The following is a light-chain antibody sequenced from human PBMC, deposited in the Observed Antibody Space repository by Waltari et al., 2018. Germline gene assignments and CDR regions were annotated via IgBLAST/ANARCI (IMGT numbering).Light chain of an antibody. CDR1: QRVTRA. Sequence: EIVLTQSPGTLSLSPGESATLSCRTSQRVTRALAWYQQKPGQAPRLRIYGASNRATGIPDRFSGSGSGTDFSLTISSLEPEDFAVYYCQHYLRLPVTFGQGTKVEVK. V-gene: IGKV3-20*01. CDR3: QHYLRLPVT. CDR2: GAS. J-gene: IGKJ1*01.